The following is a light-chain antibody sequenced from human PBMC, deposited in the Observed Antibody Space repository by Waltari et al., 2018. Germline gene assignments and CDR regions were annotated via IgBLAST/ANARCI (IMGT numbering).Light chain of an antibody. V-gene: IGKV3-11*01. Sequence: EVVLTQSPATLSLSPGERATLSCRASQSVSDYLVWYQQKPGQAPRLLIYDASKRATGIPPRFSGSGSGTDFTLTISSLEPEDIAVYYCQHRSTWRHTFGGGTKVEI. CDR2: DAS. CDR1: QSVSDY. J-gene: IGKJ4*01. CDR3: QHRSTWRHT.